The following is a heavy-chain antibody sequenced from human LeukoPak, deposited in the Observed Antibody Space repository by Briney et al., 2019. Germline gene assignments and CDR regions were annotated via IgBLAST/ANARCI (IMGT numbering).Heavy chain of an antibody. CDR2: ITAYNGNT. V-gene: IGHV1-18*01. CDR1: GYSFTTYG. CDR3: ARGVSNRWADF. Sequence: ASVKVSCKTSGYSFTTYGTNWVRQAPGQGLEWMGWITAYNGNTNYAHKFQGRFTMTTDTYTRTVYMELRGQKSNDTAVYYCARGVSNRWADFWGQGTLVTVSS. J-gene: IGHJ4*02. D-gene: IGHD2/OR15-2a*01.